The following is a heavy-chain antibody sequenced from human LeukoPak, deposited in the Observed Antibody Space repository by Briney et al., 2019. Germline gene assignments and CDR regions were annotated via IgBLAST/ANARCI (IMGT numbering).Heavy chain of an antibody. J-gene: IGHJ4*02. D-gene: IGHD5-24*01. CDR2: ISSSGSTI. Sequence: PGGSLRLSCEASGFTFSRYSLTWVRQAPGKGLEWVSYISSSGSTIYYADSVKGRFTISRDNAKNSLYLQMNSLRAEDTAVYYCARATSLRAIRWLQSLYFDYWGQGTLVTVSS. CDR1: GFTFSRYS. CDR3: ARATSLRAIRWLQSLYFDY. V-gene: IGHV3-48*04.